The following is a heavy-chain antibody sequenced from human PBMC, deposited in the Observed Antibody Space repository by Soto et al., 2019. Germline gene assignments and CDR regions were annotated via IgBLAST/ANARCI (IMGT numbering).Heavy chain of an antibody. V-gene: IGHV3-30*03. J-gene: IGHJ6*02. CDR1: GFTFSSYG. CDR3: ATDPSDFWSVYYTTYHYGLTV. CDR2: VSYDGSNK. D-gene: IGHD3-3*01. Sequence: PGGSLRLSCAASGFTFSSYGMHWVRQAPGKGLEWVAVVSYDGSNKYYADSGKGRFTISRDNSKSTLYLQMNSLRAEDTAVYYCATDPSDFWSVYYTTYHYGLTVWGQAATVTVCS.